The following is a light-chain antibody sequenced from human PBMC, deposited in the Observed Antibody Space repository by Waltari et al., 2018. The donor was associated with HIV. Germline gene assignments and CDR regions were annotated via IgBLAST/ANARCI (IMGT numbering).Light chain of an antibody. CDR3: QQYSNWLLT. CDR1: QSVNNN. CDR2: DAA. Sequence: MITQSPATLSVSPGERVTLSFRASQSVNNNLAWYQQKPGQAPRLLIYDAASRATGIPARFSGSGSGTEFTLTISSLQSEDFAVYFCQQYSNWLLTFGPGTKVDI. J-gene: IGKJ3*01. V-gene: IGKV3-15*01.